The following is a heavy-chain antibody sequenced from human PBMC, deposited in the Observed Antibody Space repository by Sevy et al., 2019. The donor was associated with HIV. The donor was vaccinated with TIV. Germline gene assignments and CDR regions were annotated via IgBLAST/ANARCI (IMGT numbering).Heavy chain of an antibody. J-gene: IGHJ6*02. CDR2: ISSSSSYI. CDR3: TRAWDTAMVTVSGYGMDV. V-gene: IGHV3-21*01. D-gene: IGHD5-18*01. CDR1: GFTFSSYS. Sequence: GGSLRLSCAASGFTFSSYSMNWVRQAPGKGLEWVSSISSSSSYIYYADSVKDRFTISRDNAKNSLYLQMNSLRAEDTAVYYWTRAWDTAMVTVSGYGMDVWGQGTTVTVSS.